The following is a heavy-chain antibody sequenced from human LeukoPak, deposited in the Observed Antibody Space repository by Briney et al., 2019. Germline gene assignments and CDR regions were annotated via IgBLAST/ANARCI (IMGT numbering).Heavy chain of an antibody. J-gene: IGHJ5*02. CDR2: IYYSGST. V-gene: IGHV4-31*03. Sequence: SQTLSLTCTVSGGSISSGGYYWSWIRQHPGKGLEWIGYIYYSGSTYYNPSLKSRVTISVDTYKNQFSLKLSSVTAADTAVYYCARAYTSSCRWFDPWGQGTLVTVSS. D-gene: IGHD6-13*01. CDR1: GGSISSGGYY. CDR3: ARAYTSSCRWFDP.